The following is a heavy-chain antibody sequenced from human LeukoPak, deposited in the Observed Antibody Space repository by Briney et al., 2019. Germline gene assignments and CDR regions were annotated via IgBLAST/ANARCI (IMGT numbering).Heavy chain of an antibody. CDR1: GGSISSGDYY. CDR3: ARGDFWSGYVPSWFDP. CDR2: IYYSGST. V-gene: IGHV4-30-4*08. Sequence: SETLSLTCTVSGGSISSGDYYWSWIRQPPGKGLEWIGYIYYSGSTYYNPSLKSRVTISVDTSKNQFSLKLSSVTAADTAVYYCARGDFWSGYVPSWFDPWGQGTLVPVSS. J-gene: IGHJ5*02. D-gene: IGHD3-3*01.